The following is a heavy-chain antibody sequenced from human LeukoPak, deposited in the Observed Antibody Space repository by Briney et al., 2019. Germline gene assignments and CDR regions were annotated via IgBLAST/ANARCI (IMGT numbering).Heavy chain of an antibody. D-gene: IGHD6-13*01. CDR3: AKDWQQLPHNWFDP. Sequence: GGSLRLSCAASGFTFSSYWMSWVRQAPGKGLEWVANIKQDGSEKYYVDSVKGRFTISRDNAKNSLYLQMNSLRAEDTAVYYCAKDWQQLPHNWFDPWGQGTLVTVSS. CDR1: GFTFSSYW. CDR2: IKQDGSEK. J-gene: IGHJ5*02. V-gene: IGHV3-7*03.